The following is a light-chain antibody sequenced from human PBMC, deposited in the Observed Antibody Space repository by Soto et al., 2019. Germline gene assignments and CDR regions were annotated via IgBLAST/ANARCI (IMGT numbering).Light chain of an antibody. J-gene: IGKJ3*01. CDR2: AAS. V-gene: IGKV1-39*01. CDR3: QQSYNSPFT. Sequence: SQTTPSPSSLSASGGGTVTIPSRATENINKYVSWYQHQPGKAPILLIYAASNLQGGVPSRFSGSGSGTHFTLTISSLQPEDFATYYCQQSYNSPFTFGPGTKVDIK. CDR1: ENINKY.